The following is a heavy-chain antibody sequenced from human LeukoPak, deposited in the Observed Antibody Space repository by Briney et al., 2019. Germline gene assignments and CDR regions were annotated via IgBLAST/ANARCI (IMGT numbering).Heavy chain of an antibody. D-gene: IGHD2-8*01. CDR1: GFTFSSYW. V-gene: IGHV3-7*01. J-gene: IGHJ2*01. Sequence: GGSLRLSCAASGFTFSSYWMSWVRQAPGKGLEWVANMKQDGSDNYHVDSVKGRFTISRDNAKNSLYLQMNSLRAEDTAVYYCARAPTYCTNGVCRRYFDLWGRGTLVTVSS. CDR3: ARAPTYCTNGVCRRYFDL. CDR2: MKQDGSDN.